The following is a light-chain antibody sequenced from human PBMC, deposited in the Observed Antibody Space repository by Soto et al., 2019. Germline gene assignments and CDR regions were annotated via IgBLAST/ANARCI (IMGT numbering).Light chain of an antibody. CDR1: QSISTY. J-gene: IGKJ4*01. Sequence: DIQMTKSPSSLSASVGDRVTITCRASQSISTYLNWYQQKPGKAPKLLIDAASSLQSGVPSRFSGSGSGTDFTLTISSLQPEDFATYYCQQSYSTPLTFGGGTKVEIK. V-gene: IGKV1-39*01. CDR3: QQSYSTPLT. CDR2: AAS.